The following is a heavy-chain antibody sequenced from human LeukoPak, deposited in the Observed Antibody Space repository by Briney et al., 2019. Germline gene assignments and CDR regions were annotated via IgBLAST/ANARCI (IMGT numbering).Heavy chain of an antibody. V-gene: IGHV4-34*01. Sequence: SETLSLTCAVYGGSFSNYYWSWIRQPPGKELEWIGEINDSGRINYNPSLMSRVTVSVDTSKNQFSLRLTSVTATDTAVYYCARRWNYGRNYYIDVWGNGATVSFSS. J-gene: IGHJ6*03. CDR2: INDSGRI. D-gene: IGHD1-7*01. CDR3: ARRWNYGRNYYIDV. CDR1: GGSFSNYY.